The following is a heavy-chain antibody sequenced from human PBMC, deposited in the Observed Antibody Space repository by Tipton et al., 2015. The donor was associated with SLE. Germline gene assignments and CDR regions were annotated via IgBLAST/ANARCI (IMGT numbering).Heavy chain of an antibody. Sequence: TLSLTCAVYGGSFSGYYWSWIRQPPGKGLEWIGSIYYRGSTYYNPSLKSRVTISVDTSKNQFSVKLSSVTAADTAVYYCAMSGIAVAGNGGLFDYWGQGTLVTVSS. CDR1: GGSFSGYY. CDR3: AMSGIAVAGNGGLFDY. D-gene: IGHD6-19*01. J-gene: IGHJ4*02. V-gene: IGHV4-34*01. CDR2: IYYRGST.